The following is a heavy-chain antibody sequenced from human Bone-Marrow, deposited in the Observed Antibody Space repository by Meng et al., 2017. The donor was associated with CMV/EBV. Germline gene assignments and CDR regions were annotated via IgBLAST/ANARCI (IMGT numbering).Heavy chain of an antibody. CDR2: ISASDAGT. CDR3: AKPQVPGAQNFDS. V-gene: IGHV3-23*01. D-gene: IGHD2-2*01. Sequence: AASGFSVSDYVMHWVRQAPGKGLEWVSGISASDAGTFFADSVQGRFTISRDNSKNTLYLQMIGLRAEDTALYYCAKPQVPGAQNFDSWGQGTLVTVSS. CDR1: GFSVSDYV. J-gene: IGHJ4*02.